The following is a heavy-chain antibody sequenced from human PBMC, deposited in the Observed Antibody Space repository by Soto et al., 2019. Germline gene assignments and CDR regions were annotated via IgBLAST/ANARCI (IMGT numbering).Heavy chain of an antibody. CDR2: IWYDGSNK. V-gene: IGHV3-33*01. CDR1: GITFISYG. Sequence: QVQLVESGGGVVQPGRCLRVSCAASGITFISYGMHWVRQAPGKGLEWVAVIWYDGSNKYYADSVKGRFTISRDNSKNTLYLQMNSLRAEDTAVYYCARGGLLPDYWGQGTLVTVSS. J-gene: IGHJ4*02. D-gene: IGHD2-21*01. CDR3: ARGGLLPDY.